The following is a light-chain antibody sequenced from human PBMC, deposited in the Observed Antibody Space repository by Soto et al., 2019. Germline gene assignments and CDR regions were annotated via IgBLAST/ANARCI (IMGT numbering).Light chain of an antibody. Sequence: SVLTQPAAVSGSPGQSITISCIGSNSDIGTYNLVSWYRQHPGKVPKLLIYEGSRRPSGISNRFSGSKSGNAASLTISGLQAEDEADYYCCSYAGSSTFVFGTGTKV. CDR1: NSDIGTYNL. CDR3: CSYAGSSTFV. CDR2: EGS. V-gene: IGLV2-23*01. J-gene: IGLJ1*01.